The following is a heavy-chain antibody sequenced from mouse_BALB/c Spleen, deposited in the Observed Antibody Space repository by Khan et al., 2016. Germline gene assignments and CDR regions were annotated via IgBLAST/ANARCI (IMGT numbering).Heavy chain of an antibody. V-gene: IGHV1-9*01. J-gene: IGHJ4*01. CDR3: ARSGQRRGPYAMDY. CDR2: ILPGSGST. CDR1: GYTFSSYW. Sequence: QVQLKQSGAELMKPGASVKISCKATGYTFSSYWIEWVKQRPGHGLEWIGEILPGSGSTSYNEKFKGKATFTEDTSSNTVYMQLSSLTSEDSAVYYCARSGQRRGPYAMDYWGQGTSVTVSS. D-gene: IGHD3-1*01.